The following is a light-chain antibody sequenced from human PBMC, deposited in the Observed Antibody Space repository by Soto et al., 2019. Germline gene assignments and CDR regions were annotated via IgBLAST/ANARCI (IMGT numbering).Light chain of an antibody. CDR1: SSDVGSYNL. CDR2: EVS. Sequence: QSVLTQPASVSGSPGQSITISCTGTSSDVGSYNLVSWYQQHPGKAPKLMIYEVSNRPSGVSNRFSGSKSGNTASLTISGLQAEDEADYYCCSYAGSSTFLVVFGGGTQLTVL. CDR3: CSYAGSSTFLVV. V-gene: IGLV2-23*02. J-gene: IGLJ2*01.